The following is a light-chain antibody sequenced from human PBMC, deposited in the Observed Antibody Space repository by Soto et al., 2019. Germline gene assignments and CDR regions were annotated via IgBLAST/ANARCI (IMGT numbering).Light chain of an antibody. CDR2: DAS. Sequence: EIVLTQSPATLSLSPGERATLSCRASQSVSSYLAWYQQKPGQAPRLLIFDASNRATGIPARFSGSGSGTDFTLPISSLEHDDVAVYYYRQRSNWPLCTFGQGTKLEIK. J-gene: IGKJ2*02. V-gene: IGKV3-11*01. CDR1: QSVSSY. CDR3: RQRSNWPLCT.